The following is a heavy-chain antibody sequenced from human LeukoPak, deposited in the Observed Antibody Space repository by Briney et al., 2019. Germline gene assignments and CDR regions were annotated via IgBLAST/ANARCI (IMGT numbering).Heavy chain of an antibody. CDR3: ARDASSGWYVFDY. D-gene: IGHD6-19*01. V-gene: IGHV4-38-2*02. Sequence: SETLSLTCTVSGYSISSGYYWGWIRPPPGKGLEWIGSIYHSGSIYYNPSLKSRVAISVDTSKNQFSLKLSSVTAADTAVYYCARDASSGWYVFDYWGQGTLVTVSS. J-gene: IGHJ4*02. CDR2: IYHSGSI. CDR1: GYSISSGYY.